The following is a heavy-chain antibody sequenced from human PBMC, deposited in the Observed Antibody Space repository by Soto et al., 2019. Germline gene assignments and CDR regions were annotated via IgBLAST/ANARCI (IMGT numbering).Heavy chain of an antibody. CDR1: GGSISGVGYY. CDR3: ASAWTAGAGWATWFDL. Sequence: QLHLQESGPGLVEPSQTLSLTCTVSGGSISGVGYYWGWIRQHPGKGLEWIGYIHHSGTTYYNPSLKSRLTISVDTSKTQSSLKLSSVTAEDTAVYYCASAWTAGAGWATWFDLWGQGTLVTVSS. J-gene: IGHJ5*02. D-gene: IGHD6-13*01. V-gene: IGHV4-31*03. CDR2: IHHSGTT.